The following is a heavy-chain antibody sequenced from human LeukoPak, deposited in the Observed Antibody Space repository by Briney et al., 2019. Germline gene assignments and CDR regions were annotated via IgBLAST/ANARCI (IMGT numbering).Heavy chain of an antibody. D-gene: IGHD6-6*01. Sequence: PGGSLRLSCAASGFTFSSYSMNWVRQAPGKGLEWVSSISSSSSYIYYADSVKGRFTISRDNAKNSLYLQMNSLRAEDTAVYYCARAQRIAARTNWYFDLWGRGTLVTVSS. V-gene: IGHV3-21*01. CDR1: GFTFSSYS. CDR3: ARAQRIAARTNWYFDL. CDR2: ISSSSSYI. J-gene: IGHJ2*01.